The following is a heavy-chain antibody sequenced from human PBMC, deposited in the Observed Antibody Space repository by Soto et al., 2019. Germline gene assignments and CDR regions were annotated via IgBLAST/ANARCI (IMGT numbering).Heavy chain of an antibody. D-gene: IGHD5-18*01. J-gene: IGHJ4*02. V-gene: IGHV3-30-3*01. CDR3: ARVKTLTAMVSYFDY. CDR1: GFTFSSYA. Sequence: GGSLRLSCAASGFTFSSYAMHWVRQAPGKGLEWVAVISYDGSNKYYADSVKGRFTISRDNSKNTLYLQMNSLRAEDTAVYYFARVKTLTAMVSYFDYWGQGSLVTVSS. CDR2: ISYDGSNK.